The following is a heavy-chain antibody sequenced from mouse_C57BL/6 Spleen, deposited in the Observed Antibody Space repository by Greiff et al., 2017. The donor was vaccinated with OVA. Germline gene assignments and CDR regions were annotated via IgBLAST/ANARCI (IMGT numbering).Heavy chain of an antibody. V-gene: IGHV1-50*01. J-gene: IGHJ2*01. CDR1: GYTFTSYW. D-gene: IGHD4-1*01. CDR2: IDPSDSYT. CDR3: ARGALGRFDY. Sequence: VQLQQPGAELVKPGASVKLSCKASGYTFTSYWMQWVKQRPGQGLEWIGEIDPSDSYTTYNQKFKGKATLTVDTSSSTAYMQLSSLTSEDAAVYYCARGALGRFDYWGKGTTLTVSS.